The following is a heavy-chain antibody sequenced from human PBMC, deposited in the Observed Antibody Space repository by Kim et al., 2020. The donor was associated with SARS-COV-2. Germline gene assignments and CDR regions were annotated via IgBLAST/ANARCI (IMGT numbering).Heavy chain of an antibody. D-gene: IGHD6-13*01. V-gene: IGHV3-7*03. J-gene: IGHJ4*02. Sequence: YVDSVKGRFTITRDHAKNSLYLQMSGLRAGDTAVYYCARLRRSSTYYYFDSWGQGTLVTVSS. CDR3: ARLRRSSTYYYFDS.